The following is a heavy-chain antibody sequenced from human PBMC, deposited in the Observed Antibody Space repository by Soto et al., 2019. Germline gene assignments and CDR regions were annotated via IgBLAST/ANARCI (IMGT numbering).Heavy chain of an antibody. CDR1: GYSFTSYW. CDR3: ASHGKEGYSSGWYLSY. CDR2: IYPGDSDT. V-gene: IGHV5-51*01. D-gene: IGHD6-19*01. Sequence: GESLKISCNGSGYSFTSYWIGWVRQMPGKGLEWMGIIYPGDSDTRYSPSFQGQVTISADKSISTAYLQWSSLKASDTAMYYCASHGKEGYSSGWYLSYWGQGTLVTVSS. J-gene: IGHJ4*02.